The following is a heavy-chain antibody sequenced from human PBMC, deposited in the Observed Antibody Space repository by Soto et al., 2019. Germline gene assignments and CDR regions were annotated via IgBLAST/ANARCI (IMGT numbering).Heavy chain of an antibody. CDR3: ARDMPENLLVYLERGYNWFDP. D-gene: IGHD2-2*01. Sequence: QVQLVESGGGVVQPGRSLRLSCAASGFTFSSYGMHWVRQAPGKGLEWVAVIWYDGSNKYYADSVKGRFTISRDNSKNTLYLQMNSLRAEDTAVYYCARDMPENLLVYLERGYNWFDPWGQGTLVTVSS. V-gene: IGHV3-33*01. CDR1: GFTFSSYG. J-gene: IGHJ5*02. CDR2: IWYDGSNK.